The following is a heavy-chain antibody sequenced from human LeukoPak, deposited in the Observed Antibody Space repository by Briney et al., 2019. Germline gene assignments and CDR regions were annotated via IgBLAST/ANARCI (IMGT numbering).Heavy chain of an antibody. Sequence: GGSLRLSCAASGFTFSTQGMHWVRQAPGKGLEGVTFIQNHGNDKRYADSVKGRFTVSRDNSKNTLYLQINSLRAEDTAMYYCARESGRSRVGELLRDWGQGTLVTVSS. CDR3: ARESGRSRVGELLRD. CDR2: IQNHGNDK. D-gene: IGHD3-10*01. V-gene: IGHV3-30*02. J-gene: IGHJ4*02. CDR1: GFTFSTQG.